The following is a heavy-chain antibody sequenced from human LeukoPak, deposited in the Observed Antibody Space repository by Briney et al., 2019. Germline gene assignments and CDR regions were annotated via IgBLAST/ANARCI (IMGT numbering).Heavy chain of an antibody. CDR2: IYYSGST. D-gene: IGHD1-26*01. V-gene: IGHV4-59*01. Sequence: SETLSLTCTVSGGSISSYYWSWIRQPPGKGLEWIGYIYYSGSTNYNPSLKSRVTISVDTSKNQFSLKLSSVTAADTAVYYCARVVSPYSGSYLYYYYGMDVWGQGTLVTVSS. CDR1: GGSISSYY. J-gene: IGHJ6*02. CDR3: ARVVSPYSGSYLYYYYGMDV.